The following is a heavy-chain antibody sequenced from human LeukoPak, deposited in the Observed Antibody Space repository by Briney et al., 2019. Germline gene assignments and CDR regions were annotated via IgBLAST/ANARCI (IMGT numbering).Heavy chain of an antibody. D-gene: IGHD3-10*01. CDR3: AKVGGEYYSYALDV. V-gene: IGHV3-23*01. CDR2: ISGSGGST. J-gene: IGHJ6*02. CDR1: GFTFSSYA. Sequence: PGGSLRLSCAASGFTFSSYAMSWVRQAPGKGLEWVSAISGSGGSTYYADSVKGPFTISRDNSKNTLYLQMNSLRAEDTAVYYCAKVGGEYYSYALDVWGQGTTVTVSS.